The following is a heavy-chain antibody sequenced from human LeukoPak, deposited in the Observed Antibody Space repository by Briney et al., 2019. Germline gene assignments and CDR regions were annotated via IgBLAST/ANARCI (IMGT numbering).Heavy chain of an antibody. CDR3: AKVHSNIRYFDWLPWGY. CDR2: ISGSGGST. CDR1: GFTFSSYA. J-gene: IGHJ4*02. V-gene: IGHV3-23*01. Sequence: PGGSLRLSCAASGFTFSSYAMSWVRQAPGKGLEWVSAISGSGGSTYYADSVKGRFTISRDNSKNTLYLQMNSLRAEDTAVYYCAKVHSNIRYFDWLPWGYWGQGTLVTVSS. D-gene: IGHD3-9*01.